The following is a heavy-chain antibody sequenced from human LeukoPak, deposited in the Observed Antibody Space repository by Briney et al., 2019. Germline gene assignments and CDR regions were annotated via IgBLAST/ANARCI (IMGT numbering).Heavy chain of an antibody. CDR2: IHYSGST. J-gene: IGHJ4*02. CDR1: GGSISSGGYY. V-gene: IGHV4-31*03. D-gene: IGHD3-22*01. CDR3: ARFNYYDSSGYYYIFDY. Sequence: SQTLSLTCTVSGGSISSGGYYWSWIRQHPGKGLEWIGYIHYSGSTYYNPFLKSRVTISVDTSKNQFSLKLSSVTAADTAVYYCARFNYYDSSGYYYIFDYWGQGTLVTVSS.